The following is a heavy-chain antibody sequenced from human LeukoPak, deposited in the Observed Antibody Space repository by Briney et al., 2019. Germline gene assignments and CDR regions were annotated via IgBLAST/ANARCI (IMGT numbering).Heavy chain of an antibody. CDR3: ARGATDTTRWFAP. J-gene: IGHJ5*02. CDR2: ISYDGSNK. Sequence: GRSLRLSCAASGFTFSSYGMHWVRQAPGKGLEWVAVISYDGSNKYYADSVKGRFTISRDNAKNSLYLQMNDLRAEDTATYYCARGATDTTRWFAPWGQGTLVTVSS. CDR1: GFTFSSYG. V-gene: IGHV3-30*03. D-gene: IGHD1-7*01.